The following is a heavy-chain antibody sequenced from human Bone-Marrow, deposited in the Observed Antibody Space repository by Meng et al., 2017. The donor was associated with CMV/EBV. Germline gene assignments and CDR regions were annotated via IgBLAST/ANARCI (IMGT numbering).Heavy chain of an antibody. D-gene: IGHD3-10*01. Sequence: GESLKISCAASGFTFSSYWMSWVRQAPGKGLEWVANIKQDGSEKYYVDSVKGRFTISRDNAKNSLYLQMNSLRAEDTAVYYCAHKFGGYALANWGQGTLVTVSS. J-gene: IGHJ4*02. CDR2: IKQDGSEK. CDR1: GFTFSSYW. CDR3: AHKFGGYALAN. V-gene: IGHV3-7*01.